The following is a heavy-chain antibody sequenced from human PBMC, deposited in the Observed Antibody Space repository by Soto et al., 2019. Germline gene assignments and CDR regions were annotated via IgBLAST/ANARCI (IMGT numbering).Heavy chain of an antibody. Sequence: PSETLSLTCTVSGYSISSGAHYWSWIRQHPGQGLEWIGYIFYSGNTYSNPSLKSRLAISVDTSKNQFSLNLTSVTAADTAVYYCARGNDDLLTGYLSQRPYSFDYWGQGVLVTVSS. CDR3: ARGNDDLLTGYLSQRPYSFDY. J-gene: IGHJ4*02. CDR2: IFYSGNT. D-gene: IGHD3-9*01. V-gene: IGHV4-31*03. CDR1: GYSISSGAHY.